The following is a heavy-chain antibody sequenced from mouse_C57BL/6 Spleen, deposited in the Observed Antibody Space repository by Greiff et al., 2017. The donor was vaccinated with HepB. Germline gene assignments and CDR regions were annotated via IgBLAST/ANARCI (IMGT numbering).Heavy chain of an antibody. J-gene: IGHJ2*01. V-gene: IGHV1-50*01. CDR3: ARSGSNYGYYFDY. CDR2: IDPSDSYT. D-gene: IGHD2-5*01. CDR1: GYTFTSYW. Sequence: QVQLQQPGAELVKPGASVKLSCKASGYTFTSYWMQWVKQRPGQGLEWIGEIDPSDSYTNYNQKFKGKATLTVDTSSSTAYMQLSSLTSEDSAVYYCARSGSNYGYYFDYWGQGTTLTVSS.